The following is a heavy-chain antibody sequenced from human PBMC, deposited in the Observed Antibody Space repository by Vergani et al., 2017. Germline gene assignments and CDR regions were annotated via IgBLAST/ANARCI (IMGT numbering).Heavy chain of an antibody. J-gene: IGHJ4*02. D-gene: IGHD6-13*01. CDR1: GGSFSGYY. V-gene: IGHV4-34*01. Sequence: QVQLPQWGAGLLKPSETLSLTCAVYGGSFSGYYWSWIRQPPGKGLEWIGEINHSGSTNYNPSLKRRVTISVDTSKNQFSLKLSSVTAADTAVYYCARTRRQLADYWGQGTLVTVSA. CDR2: INHSGST. CDR3: ARTRRQLADY.